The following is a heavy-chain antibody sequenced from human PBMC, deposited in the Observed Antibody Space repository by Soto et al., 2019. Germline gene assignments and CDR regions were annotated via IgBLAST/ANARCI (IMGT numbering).Heavy chain of an antibody. J-gene: IGHJ3*02. CDR2: IYSGGST. CDR1: GFTVSSNY. V-gene: IGHV3-66*01. Sequence: EVQLVESGGGLVQPGGSLRLSCAASGFTVSSNYMSWVRQAPGKGLEWVSVIYSGGSTYYADSVKGRFTISSDNSKNTLYLQMNSLRAEDTAVYYCARGYSGYDWYDAFDIWGQGTMVTVSS. CDR3: ARGYSGYDWYDAFDI. D-gene: IGHD5-12*01.